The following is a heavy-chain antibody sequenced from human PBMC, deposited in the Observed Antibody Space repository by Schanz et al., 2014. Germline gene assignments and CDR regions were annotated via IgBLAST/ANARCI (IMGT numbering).Heavy chain of an antibody. CDR1: RFTFSDYW. V-gene: IGHV3-7*01. CDR2: MNQDGSVK. Sequence: EVQLVESGGGLVQPGGSLRLSCAASRFTFSDYWMSWVRQAPGKGLEWVANMNQDGSVKNYVDSVKGRFTISRDNAKNSLYLQMNSLRAEDTAVYYCARVRPGFAIDPWGQGTLVTVSS. CDR3: ARVRPGFAIDP. J-gene: IGHJ5*02. D-gene: IGHD6-25*01.